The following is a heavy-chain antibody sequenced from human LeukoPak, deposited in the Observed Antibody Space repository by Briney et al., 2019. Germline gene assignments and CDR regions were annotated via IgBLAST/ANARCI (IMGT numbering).Heavy chain of an antibody. J-gene: IGHJ5*02. D-gene: IGHD6-13*01. CDR3: ARGRGARSSRWYNWFDP. CDR2: INHSGST. CDR1: GGSFSAYY. Sequence: SDTLSLTCAVYGGSFSAYYWSWIRQPPGKGLEWIGEINHSGSTNYNPSLKSRVTISIDTSKNQFSLEMSSVTAADTAVYYCARGRGARSSRWYNWFDPWGQGTLVTVSS. V-gene: IGHV4-34*01.